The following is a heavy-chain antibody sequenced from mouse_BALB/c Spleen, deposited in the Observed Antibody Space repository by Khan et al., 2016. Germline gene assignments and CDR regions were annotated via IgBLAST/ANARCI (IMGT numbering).Heavy chain of an antibody. V-gene: IGHV3-2*02. CDR1: GYSITSDYA. J-gene: IGHJ2*01. CDR2: ISYSGNT. CDR3: ARVYGGDFDY. D-gene: IGHD2-10*02. Sequence: EVQLQESGPGLVKPSQSLSLTCTVTGYSITSDYAWNWIRQFPGNKLEWMGYISYSGNTTYNPSLKSRISVTRDTSKNQFFLQLNSVTTEDTATXYCARVYGGDFDYWGQGTTLTVSS.